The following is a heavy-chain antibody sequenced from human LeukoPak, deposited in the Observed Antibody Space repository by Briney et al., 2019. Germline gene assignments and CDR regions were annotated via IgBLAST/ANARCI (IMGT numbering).Heavy chain of an antibody. CDR3: ARPYSGSVNDAFDI. V-gene: IGHV3-48*04. J-gene: IGHJ3*02. Sequence: GGSLRLSCAASGFTFSDYAMNWVRQAPGKGLEWVSYISSSSGSSSTIYYIDAVMGRFTISRDNAKNSLYLQMNSLRAEDTAVYYCARPYSGSVNDAFDIWGQGTMVTVSS. CDR1: GFTFSDYA. CDR2: ISSSSGSSSTI. D-gene: IGHD1-26*01.